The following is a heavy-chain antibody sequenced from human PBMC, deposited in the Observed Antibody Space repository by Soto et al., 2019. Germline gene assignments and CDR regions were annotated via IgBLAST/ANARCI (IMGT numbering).Heavy chain of an antibody. CDR1: GFTFSSYE. J-gene: IGHJ6*02. Sequence: EVQLVESGGGLVQPGGSLRLSCAASGFTFSSYEMNWVRQAPGKGLEWVSYISSSGSTIYYADSVKGRFTISRDNAKNSLNLQMNSLRAEDTAVYYCARDAGGYCSSTSCYRHYYYYGMDVWGQGTTVTVSS. V-gene: IGHV3-48*03. CDR2: ISSSGSTI. D-gene: IGHD2-2*02. CDR3: ARDAGGYCSSTSCYRHYYYYGMDV.